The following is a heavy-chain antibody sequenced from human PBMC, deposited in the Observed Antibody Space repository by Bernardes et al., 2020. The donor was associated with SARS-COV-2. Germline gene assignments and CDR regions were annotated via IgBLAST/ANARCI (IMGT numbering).Heavy chain of an antibody. CDR1: GYTFTDYF. Sequence: ASVKVSCKASGYTFTDYFMHWFRQAPGQGLEWMGWISPSSDVTNFAQKFQGRVTMTTDTSFTTAYMELTSLTSVDTAVYYCARVACRGGSCYYRINWFDSWGQGTLVTVSS. CDR3: ARVACRGGSCYYRINWFDS. V-gene: IGHV1-2*02. CDR2: ISPSSDVT. D-gene: IGHD2-15*01. J-gene: IGHJ5*01.